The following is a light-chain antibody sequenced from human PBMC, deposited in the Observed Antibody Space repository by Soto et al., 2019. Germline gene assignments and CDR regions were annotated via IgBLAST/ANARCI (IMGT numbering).Light chain of an antibody. CDR2: EVS. CDR3: SSYTSSSTYV. V-gene: IGLV2-14*01. J-gene: IGLJ1*01. CDR1: SSDVGGYNY. Sequence: QSVLTQPASVSGSPGQSITISCTGTSSDVGGYNYVSWYQQHPGKAPKLMIYEVSNRSSGVSNRFSGSKSGNTASLTISGLQAEDEADYYCSSYTSSSTYVFGTGTKVTI.